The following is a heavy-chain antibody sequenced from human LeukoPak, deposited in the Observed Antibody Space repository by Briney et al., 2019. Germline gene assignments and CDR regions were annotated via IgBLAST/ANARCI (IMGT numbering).Heavy chain of an antibody. CDR3: ARTDSEYFDY. J-gene: IGHJ4*01. Sequence: GGSLRLSCAASGFTFSSYAMSWVRQAPGKGLEWVSAVTGSGSSTYYADSVKGRFTISRDNAKNSLYLQINSLRAEDTAVYYCARTDSEYFDYWGQGTLVTVSS. D-gene: IGHD1-26*01. V-gene: IGHV3-23*01. CDR1: GFTFSSYA. CDR2: VTGSGSST.